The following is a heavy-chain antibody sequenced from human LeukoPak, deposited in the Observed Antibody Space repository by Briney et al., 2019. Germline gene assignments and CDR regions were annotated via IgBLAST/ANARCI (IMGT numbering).Heavy chain of an antibody. V-gene: IGHV4-34*01. CDR1: GGSFSGYY. CDR3: ARDDYRDGYNSA. J-gene: IGHJ4*02. CDR2: INHSGST. Sequence: SETLSLTCAVYGGSFSGYYWSWIRQPPGKGLEWIGDINHSGSTNYNPSLKSRVTISVDTSKNQFSLKLSSVTAADTAVYYCARDDYRDGYNSAWGQGTLVTVSS. D-gene: IGHD5-24*01.